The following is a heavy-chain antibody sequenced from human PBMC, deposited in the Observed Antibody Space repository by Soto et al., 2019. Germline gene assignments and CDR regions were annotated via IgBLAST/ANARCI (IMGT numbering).Heavy chain of an antibody. CDR3: ARCGGDCYGHFQH. Sequence: SQTLSLTCAVSCGSISSGGYSWSWIRQPPGNGLEWIGYIYHSGSTYYNPSLKSRVTISVDRSKNQFSLKLSSVTAADTAVYYCARCGGDCYGHFQHWGQGTLVTVS. J-gene: IGHJ1*01. V-gene: IGHV4-30-2*01. CDR1: CGSISSGGYS. CDR2: IYHSGST. D-gene: IGHD2-21*02.